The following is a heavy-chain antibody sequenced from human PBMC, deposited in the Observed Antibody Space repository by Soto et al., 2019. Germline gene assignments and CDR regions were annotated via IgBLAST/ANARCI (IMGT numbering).Heavy chain of an antibody. CDR1: GFTFDDYA. J-gene: IGHJ6*03. Sequence: GGSLRLSCAASGFTFDDYAMHWVRQAPGKGLEWVSGISWNSGSIGYADSVKGRFTISRDNAKNSLYLQMNSLRAEDTALYYCAKDMSDILTGYSQSYYYYYMDVWGKGTTVTVSS. CDR2: ISWNSGSI. D-gene: IGHD3-9*01. CDR3: AKDMSDILTGYSQSYYYYYMDV. V-gene: IGHV3-9*01.